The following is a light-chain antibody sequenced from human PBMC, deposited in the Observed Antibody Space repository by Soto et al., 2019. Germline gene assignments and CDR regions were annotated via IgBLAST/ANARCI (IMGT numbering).Light chain of an antibody. CDR3: QQYGTSSRT. Sequence: EIVLTQSPGTLSLSPVERATLSCMASQSVGSDLVWYRQKPGQAPRLLIYGASSRATGIPDRFSGSGSGTDFTLTISRLEPEDFAVYYCQQYGTSSRTFGQGTKVDIK. CDR2: GAS. J-gene: IGKJ1*01. CDR1: QSVGSD. V-gene: IGKV3-20*01.